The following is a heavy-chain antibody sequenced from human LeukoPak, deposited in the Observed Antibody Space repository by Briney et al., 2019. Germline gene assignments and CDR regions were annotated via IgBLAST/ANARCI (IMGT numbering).Heavy chain of an antibody. Sequence: GESLKISCKASGYSFTSYWIGWVRQMPGKGLEWMGIIYPGDSDTRYSPSFQGQVTISADKSISTAYLQWSSLKASDTAMYYCARYNVVVLPAANYYFDYWGQGTLVTVSS. D-gene: IGHD2-2*01. CDR3: ARYNVVVLPAANYYFDY. J-gene: IGHJ4*02. CDR1: GYSFTSYW. CDR2: IYPGDSDT. V-gene: IGHV5-51*01.